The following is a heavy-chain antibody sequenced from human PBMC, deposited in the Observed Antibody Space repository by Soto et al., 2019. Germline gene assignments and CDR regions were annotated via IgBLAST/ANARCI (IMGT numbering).Heavy chain of an antibody. D-gene: IGHD2-21*02. CDR2: LSPDGTNK. Sequence: QVQLVESGGGVVQPGRSLRLSCAASGFTFSIYAMYWVRQAPGKGLEWVAVLSPDGTNKCYADSVKGRFTISRDNSQNTLYLQINSLGTDDTAVYYCAREGSDYYWGQGTLLTVSS. CDR1: GFTFSIYA. V-gene: IGHV3-30-3*01. CDR3: AREGSDYY. J-gene: IGHJ4*02.